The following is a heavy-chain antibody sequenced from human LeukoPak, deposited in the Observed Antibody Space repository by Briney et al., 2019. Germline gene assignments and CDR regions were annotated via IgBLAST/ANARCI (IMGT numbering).Heavy chain of an antibody. CDR2: TSSNGDNT. J-gene: IGHJ4*02. CDR1: GFTFSTYV. V-gene: IGHV3-64D*06. Sequence: GGSLRLSCSVSGFTFSTYVMHWVRQAPGKGLEYVSATSSNGDNTYYADSVKGRFTTSRDNSKNTLYLQMSSLRADDTAVYYCVRGTGYWGQGTLVTVSS. CDR3: VRGTGY.